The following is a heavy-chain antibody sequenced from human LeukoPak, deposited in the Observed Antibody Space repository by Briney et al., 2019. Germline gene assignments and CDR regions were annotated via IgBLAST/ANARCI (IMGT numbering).Heavy chain of an antibody. J-gene: IGHJ4*02. V-gene: IGHV3-74*01. Sequence: GGSLRLSCAASGFTFSSYWMHWVRQAPGKGLVWVSRISPDGSETTYADSVKGRFTISRDNAKNTLYLQLSSLRAEDTAVYYCARDMWGSFDYWGQGALVTVSS. CDR1: GFTFSSYW. CDR3: ARDMWGSFDY. CDR2: ISPDGSET. D-gene: IGHD7-27*01.